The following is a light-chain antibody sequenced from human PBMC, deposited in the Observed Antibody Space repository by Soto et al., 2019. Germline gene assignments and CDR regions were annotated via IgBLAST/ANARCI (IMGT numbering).Light chain of an antibody. Sequence: DIQMTQSPSSLSPSVRYIGIITCRSSENIPGYLSWYQQKPGKAPKLLIYAASTLQSGVPSRFSGSGSGTDFTLTISSLQPEDFETYYCQHSYNTPRTVGQGTKV. CDR1: ENIPGY. CDR3: QHSYNTPRT. CDR2: AAS. J-gene: IGKJ1*01. V-gene: IGKV1-39*01.